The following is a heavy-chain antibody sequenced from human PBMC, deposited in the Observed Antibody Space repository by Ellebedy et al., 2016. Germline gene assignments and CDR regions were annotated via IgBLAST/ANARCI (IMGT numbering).Heavy chain of an antibody. J-gene: IGHJ4*02. CDR3: AKDRYDFWSGYYLTDY. D-gene: IGHD3-3*01. CDR2: ISWNGGST. V-gene: IGHV3-43*01. Sequence: GESLKISXAASGFNFHEYTMHWFRQAPGKGLEWVSLISWNGGSTYYADSVKGRFTISRDKSRNSLYLQMNSLRTEGTALYYCAKDRYDFWSGYYLTDYWGQGTLVTVSS. CDR1: GFNFHEYT.